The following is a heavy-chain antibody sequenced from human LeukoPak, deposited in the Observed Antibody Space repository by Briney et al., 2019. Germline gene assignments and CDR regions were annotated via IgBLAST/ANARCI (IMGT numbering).Heavy chain of an antibody. V-gene: IGHV4-4*07. CDR1: GGSISSYY. CDR3: AAKWELGGVGAFDI. J-gene: IGHJ3*02. Sequence: SETLSLTCTVSGGSISSYYWSWIRQPAGKGLEWIGRIYTSGSTNYNPSLKSRVTVSVDTSKNQFSLKLSSVTAADTAVYYCAAKWELGGVGAFDIWGQGTMVTVSS. D-gene: IGHD1-26*01. CDR2: IYTSGST.